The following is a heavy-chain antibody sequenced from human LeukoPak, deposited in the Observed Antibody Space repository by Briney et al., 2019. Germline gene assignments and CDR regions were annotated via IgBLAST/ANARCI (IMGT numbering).Heavy chain of an antibody. D-gene: IGHD5-12*01. J-gene: IGHJ4*02. CDR2: IYHSGGT. Sequence: HPSETLSLTCTVSGYSISSGYYWGWIRQPPGKGLEWIGSIYHSGGTYYNPSLKSRVTISVDTSKNQFSLKLSSVTAADTAVYYCARASGYDYESNFDYWGQGTLVTVSS. V-gene: IGHV4-38-2*02. CDR3: ARASGYDYESNFDY. CDR1: GYSISSGYY.